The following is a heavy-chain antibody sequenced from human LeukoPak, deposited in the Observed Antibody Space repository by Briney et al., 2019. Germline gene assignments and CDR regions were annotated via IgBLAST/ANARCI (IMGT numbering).Heavy chain of an antibody. J-gene: IGHJ6*02. V-gene: IGHV3-23*01. Sequence: GGSLRLSCAASGFTFSSYAMSRVRQTPGKGLEWVSAISGSGGSTYYADSVKGRFTISRDNSKNTLYLQMNSLRAEDTAVYYCAKDGTTEDYYYGMDVWGQGTTVTVSS. CDR3: AKDGTTEDYYYGMDV. CDR2: ISGSGGST. CDR1: GFTFSSYA. D-gene: IGHD1-7*01.